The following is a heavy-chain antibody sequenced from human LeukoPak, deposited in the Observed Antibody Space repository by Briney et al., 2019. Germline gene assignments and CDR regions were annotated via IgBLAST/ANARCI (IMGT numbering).Heavy chain of an antibody. CDR3: AKGPGYYDSSGLFDY. V-gene: IGHV3-23*01. CDR2: ISGSGGST. Sequence: GGSLRLSCAASGFTFSSYAMSWVRQAPGKGLGWVSAISGSGGSTYYADSVKGRFTISRDNSKNTLYLQMNSLRAEDTAVYYCAKGPGYYDSSGLFDYWGQGTLVTVSS. D-gene: IGHD3-22*01. J-gene: IGHJ4*02. CDR1: GFTFSSYA.